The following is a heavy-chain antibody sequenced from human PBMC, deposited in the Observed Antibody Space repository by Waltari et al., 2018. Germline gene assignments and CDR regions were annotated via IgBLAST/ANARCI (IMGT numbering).Heavy chain of an antibody. J-gene: IGHJ3*02. Sequence: QVQLVQSGAEVKKPGASVTVSCTASGYTFTGYYMHWVRQAPGKGLEWMGWINPNSGGTNYAQKFQGRVTMTRDTSISTAYMELSRLRSDDTAVYYCARDRSLYSGSDDAFDIWGQGTMVTVSS. D-gene: IGHD1-26*01. V-gene: IGHV1-2*02. CDR2: INPNSGGT. CDR1: GYTFTGYY. CDR3: ARDRSLYSGSDDAFDI.